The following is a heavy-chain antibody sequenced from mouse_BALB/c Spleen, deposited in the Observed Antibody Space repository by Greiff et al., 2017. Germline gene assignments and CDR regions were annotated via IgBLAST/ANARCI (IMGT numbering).Heavy chain of an antibody. Sequence: EVKLMESGGGLVQPGGSLKLSCAASGFTFSSYTMSWVRQTPEKRLEWVAYISNGGGSTYYPDTVKGRFTISRDNAKNTLYLQMSSLKSEDTAMYYCARQGDREAWFAYWGQGTLVTVSA. CDR3: ARQGDREAWFAY. J-gene: IGHJ3*01. V-gene: IGHV5-12-2*01. CDR2: ISNGGGST. CDR1: GFTFSSYT. D-gene: IGHD2-14*01.